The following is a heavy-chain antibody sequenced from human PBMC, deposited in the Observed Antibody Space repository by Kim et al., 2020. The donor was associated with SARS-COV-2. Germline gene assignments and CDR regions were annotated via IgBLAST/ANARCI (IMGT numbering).Heavy chain of an antibody. Sequence: SETLSFTCTVSGGSISSSSYYWGWIRQPPGKGLEWIGSIYYSGSTYYNPSLKSRVTISVDTSKNQFSLKLSSVTAADTAVYYCARLLNKTTVVYYYYGMDVWGQGTTVTVSS. CDR3: ARLLNKTTVVYYYYGMDV. V-gene: IGHV4-39*01. J-gene: IGHJ6*02. CDR1: GGSISSSSYY. D-gene: IGHD4-17*01. CDR2: IYYSGST.